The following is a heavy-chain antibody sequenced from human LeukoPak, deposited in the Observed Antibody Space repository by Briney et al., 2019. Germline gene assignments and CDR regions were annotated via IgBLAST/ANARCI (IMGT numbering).Heavy chain of an antibody. V-gene: IGHV4-59*01. CDR2: IYYSGST. Sequence: PSETLSLTCTVSGGSISSYYWSWIRQPPGKGLEWIGYIYYSGSTNYNPSLKSRVTISVDTSKNQFSPKLSSVTAADTAVYYCARVGAPPSNYRYYYYYMDVWGKGTTVTVSS. CDR3: ARVGAPPSNYRYYYYYMDV. D-gene: IGHD4-11*01. J-gene: IGHJ6*03. CDR1: GGSISSYY.